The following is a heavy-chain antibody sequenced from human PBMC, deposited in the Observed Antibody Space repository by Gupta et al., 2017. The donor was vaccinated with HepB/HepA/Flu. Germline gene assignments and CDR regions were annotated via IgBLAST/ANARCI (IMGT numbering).Heavy chain of an antibody. J-gene: IGHJ6*02. CDR3: AKVGDTAMVTTYYGMDV. Sequence: QVQLVESGGGVVQPGRSLRLSCAASGFTFSSYGMHWVRQAPGKGLEWVAVISYDGSNKYYADSVKGRFTISRDNSKNTLYLQMKSLRAEDTAVYYCAKVGDTAMVTTYYGMDVWGQGTTVTVSS. V-gene: IGHV3-30*18. CDR1: GFTFSSYG. D-gene: IGHD5-18*01. CDR2: ISYDGSNK.